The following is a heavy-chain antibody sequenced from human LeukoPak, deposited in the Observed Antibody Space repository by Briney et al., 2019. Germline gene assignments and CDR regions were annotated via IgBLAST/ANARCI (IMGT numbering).Heavy chain of an antibody. CDR1: GGSISSSSYY. Sequence: NTSETLSLTCTVSGGSISSSSYYWGWIRQPPGKGLEWIGSIYYSGSTYYNPSLKSRVTISVDTSKNQFSLKLSSVTAADTAVYYCARGALADYYDSSGYYFDYWGQGTLVTVSS. D-gene: IGHD3-22*01. J-gene: IGHJ4*02. CDR3: ARGALADYYDSSGYYFDY. CDR2: IYYSGST. V-gene: IGHV4-39*07.